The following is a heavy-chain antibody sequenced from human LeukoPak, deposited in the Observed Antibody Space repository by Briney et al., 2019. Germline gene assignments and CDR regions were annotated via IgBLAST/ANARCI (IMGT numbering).Heavy chain of an antibody. J-gene: IGHJ3*02. Sequence: PGGSLRLSCEVSGFSVNDYMSWVRQAPGKGLEWISIIYTGGSKYYADSVKGRFTISGDSSKNTVYLQMSSLRAEDTAVYYCARVPKGGTWGGPFDIWGQGTMVTVSS. CDR1: GFSVNDY. CDR3: ARVPKGGTWGGPFDI. CDR2: IYTGGSK. V-gene: IGHV3-53*01. D-gene: IGHD1-1*01.